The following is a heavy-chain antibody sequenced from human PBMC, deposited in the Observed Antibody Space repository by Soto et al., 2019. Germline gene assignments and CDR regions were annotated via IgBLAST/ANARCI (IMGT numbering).Heavy chain of an antibody. Sequence: PGGSLRLSCAASGFTFSSYAMHWVRQAPGKGLEWVAVISYDGSNKYYADSVKGRFTISRDNSKNTLYLQMNSLRAEDTAVYYCARGHPYSSGYFHYWGQGTLVTVS. V-gene: IGHV3-30-3*01. CDR2: ISYDGSNK. CDR3: ARGHPYSSGYFHY. D-gene: IGHD3-22*01. CDR1: GFTFSSYA. J-gene: IGHJ4*02.